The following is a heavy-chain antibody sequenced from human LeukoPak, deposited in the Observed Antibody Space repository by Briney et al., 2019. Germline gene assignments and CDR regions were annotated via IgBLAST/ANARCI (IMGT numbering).Heavy chain of an antibody. CDR2: ISGSGGST. J-gene: IGHJ4*02. V-gene: IGHV3-23*01. D-gene: IGHD2-21*02. CDR1: GFTFSSYA. CDR3: AKEGYCGGDCYLPFDY. Sequence: GGSLRLSCAASGFTFSSYAMSWVRQAPGKGLEWVSAISGSGGSTYYADSVKGRFTISRDNSKNTLYLRMNSLRAEDTAVYYCAKEGYCGGDCYLPFDYWGQGTLVTVSS.